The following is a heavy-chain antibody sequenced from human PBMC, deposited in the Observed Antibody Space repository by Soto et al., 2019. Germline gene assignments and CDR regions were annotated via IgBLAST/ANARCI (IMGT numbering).Heavy chain of an antibody. CDR1: GGTFSSYT. Sequence: SVKVSCKASGGTFSSYTISWVRQTPGRGLEWMGRIIPILDIANYAQKFQGRVTITADKSTSTAYMELSSLRSEDTAVYYCARSGSGSYYEPDWGKGTLVTVS. D-gene: IGHD3-10*01. J-gene: IGHJ4*02. CDR2: IIPILDIA. CDR3: ARSGSGSYYEPD. V-gene: IGHV1-69*02.